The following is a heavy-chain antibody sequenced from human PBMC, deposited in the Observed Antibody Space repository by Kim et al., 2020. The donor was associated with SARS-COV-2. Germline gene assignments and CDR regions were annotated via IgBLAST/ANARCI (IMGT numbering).Heavy chain of an antibody. D-gene: IGHD3-10*01. Sequence: GGSLRLSSTASGYTIGDYAVNWFRQVPGKGLEWVGFIRSKVYGGTTEYAASVKFRFTISRDDSKHSVYLQMNSLKIEDTAEYYCASWVLDVWGQGTTVT. CDR2: IRSKVYGGTT. V-gene: IGHV3-49*03. CDR1: GYTIGDYA. J-gene: IGHJ6*02. CDR3: ASWVLDV.